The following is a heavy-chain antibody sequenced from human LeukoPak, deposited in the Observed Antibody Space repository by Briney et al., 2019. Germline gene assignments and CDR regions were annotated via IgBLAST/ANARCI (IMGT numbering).Heavy chain of an antibody. V-gene: IGHV4-39*01. D-gene: IGHD3-22*01. Sequence: SETLSLTCTVSGGSISSSSYYWGWIRQPPGKGLEWIGSIYYSGSTYYNPSLKSRVTISVDTSKNQFSLKLSSVTAADTAVYYCARTRYYYDSSGYYPSYYYYYGMDVWGQGTRSPSP. CDR3: ARTRYYYDSSGYYPSYYYYYGMDV. CDR2: IYYSGST. J-gene: IGHJ6*02. CDR1: GGSISSSSYY.